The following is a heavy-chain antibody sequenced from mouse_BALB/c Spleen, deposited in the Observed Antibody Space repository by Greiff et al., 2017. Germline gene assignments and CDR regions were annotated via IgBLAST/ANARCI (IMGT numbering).Heavy chain of an antibody. D-gene: IGHD2-4*01. CDR3: SRDASTMIATDYAMDY. CDR2: LSSGGSYN. V-gene: IGHV5-6-4*01. CDR1: GFTFSSYT. Sequence: EVKLVESGGGLVKPGGSLKLSCAASGFTFSSYTMSWVRQTPEKRLEWVATLSSGGSYNYYPDSVKGRCPISRDNAKNTLYLQMSIRKSEDTAMYYYSRDASTMIATDYAMDYWGQGTSVTVSS. J-gene: IGHJ4*01.